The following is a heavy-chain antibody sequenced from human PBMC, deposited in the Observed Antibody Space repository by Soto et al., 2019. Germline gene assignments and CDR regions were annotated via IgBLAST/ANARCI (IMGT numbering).Heavy chain of an antibody. J-gene: IGHJ4*02. CDR1: GYIFSSHG. D-gene: IGHD1-1*01. CDR3: ARDPPGKNDLDY. Sequence: QVQLVQSGPEVKKPGASVKVSCKASGYIFSSHGVSWVRQAPGQGLEWMGWIGVYNGGTKYEQKFQGRVTLTTDTSTSTAYMELRSLRYGDTAVYYCARDPPGKNDLDYWGQGTLVTVSS. CDR2: IGVYNGGT. V-gene: IGHV1-18*01.